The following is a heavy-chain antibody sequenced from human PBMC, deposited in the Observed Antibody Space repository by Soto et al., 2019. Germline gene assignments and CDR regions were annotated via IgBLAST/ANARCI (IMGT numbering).Heavy chain of an antibody. CDR1: GYTFTSLY. Sequence: QVQLVQSGSEVRKPGASVKVSCQASGYTFTSLYMNWVRQAPGQGLEWMGWVNPNTGLTKYAQKFQGRVIMTRDTSINTAYMELSGLTPDDTAVYYCTTLRLDPWGQGTLVTVSS. J-gene: IGHJ5*02. CDR3: TTLRLDP. D-gene: IGHD3-9*01. V-gene: IGHV1-2*02. CDR2: VNPNTGLT.